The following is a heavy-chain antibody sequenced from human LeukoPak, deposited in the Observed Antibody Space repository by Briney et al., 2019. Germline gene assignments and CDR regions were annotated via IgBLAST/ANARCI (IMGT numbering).Heavy chain of an antibody. CDR2: IYSGGST. CDR1: GLTVSSNY. V-gene: IGHV3-66*02. J-gene: IGHJ6*03. Sequence: PGGSLRLSCAASGLTVSSNYMSWVRQAPGKGLEWVSVIYSGGSTYYADSVKGRFTISRDNSKNTLYLQMNSLRAEDTAVYYCARDTNFERDYYYMDVWGKGTTVTVSS. CDR3: ARDTNFERDYYYMDV.